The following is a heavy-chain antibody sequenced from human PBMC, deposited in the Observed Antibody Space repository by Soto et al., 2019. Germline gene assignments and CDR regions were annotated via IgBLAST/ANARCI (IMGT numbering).Heavy chain of an antibody. Sequence: WESRKIACKCSRYTFTSYWIGWVRQTPGKGLEWMRIIYPGDFATSYTPSFQARGTTSADKSITTANLQGSSPKASDTAMYYCARHNPQQPGSAAYSGMDVGGQGTTVTGSS. D-gene: IGHD6-13*01. J-gene: IGHJ6*02. CDR2: IYPGDFAT. CDR1: RYTFTSYW. V-gene: IGHV5-51*01. CDR3: ARHNPQQPGSAAYSGMDV.